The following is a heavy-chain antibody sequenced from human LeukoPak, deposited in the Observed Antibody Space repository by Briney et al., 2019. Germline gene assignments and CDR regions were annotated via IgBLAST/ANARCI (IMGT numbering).Heavy chain of an antibody. CDR3: ATYYDILTGYFDY. D-gene: IGHD3-9*01. Sequence: TGGSLRLSCAASGFTFSSYSMNWVRQAPGKGLEWVSSISSSSSYIYYADSVKGRFTISRDNAKNSLYLQMNSLRAEDTAVCYCATYYDILTGYFDYWGQGTLVTVSS. V-gene: IGHV3-21*01. J-gene: IGHJ4*02. CDR2: ISSSSSYI. CDR1: GFTFSSYS.